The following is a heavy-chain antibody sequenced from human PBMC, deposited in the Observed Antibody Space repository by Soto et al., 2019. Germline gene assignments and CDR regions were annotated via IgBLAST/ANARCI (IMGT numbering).Heavy chain of an antibody. D-gene: IGHD1-7*01. V-gene: IGHV1-18*04. Sequence: ASGKVSCKASGYNFTDYHIHWVRQAPGQGLEWMGWISSYTGDSYYRHTANTEYAQKFQGRVSLTTDTFTTTAYMELRGLRSGDTAVYSCASQDIELAGLSYYGMALWGPGTTVTVSS. J-gene: IGHJ6*02. CDR3: ASQDIELAGLSYYGMAL. CDR1: GYNFTDYH. CDR2: ISSYTGDSYYRHTANT.